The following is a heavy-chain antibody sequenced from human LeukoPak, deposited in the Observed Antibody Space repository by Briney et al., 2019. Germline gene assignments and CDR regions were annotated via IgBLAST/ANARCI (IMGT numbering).Heavy chain of an antibody. D-gene: IGHD2-2*01. CDR3: AKTPDIVVVPAALTLDY. Sequence: GGSLRLSCAASGFTFTNYWMSWVRQAPGKGLEWVSAISGSGGSTYYADSVKGRFTISRDNSKNTLYLQMNSLRAEDTAVYYCAKTPDIVVVPAALTLDYWGQGTLVTVSS. CDR2: ISGSGGST. V-gene: IGHV3-23*01. J-gene: IGHJ4*02. CDR1: GFTFTNYW.